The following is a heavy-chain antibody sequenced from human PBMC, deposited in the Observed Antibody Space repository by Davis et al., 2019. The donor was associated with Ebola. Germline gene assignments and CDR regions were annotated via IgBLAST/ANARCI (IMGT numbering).Heavy chain of an antibody. V-gene: IGHV1-18*01. Sequence: ASVKVSCKASGYRFISYGFSWVRQAPGQGLEWMGWITTYNGNTNYAQNLQGRVTMTTDTSTSTAYMELRSLGYDDTAVYYCARGTSGSFDYWGQGTLVTVSS. CDR3: ARGTSGSFDY. CDR2: ITTYNGNT. D-gene: IGHD2-2*01. CDR1: GYRFISYG. J-gene: IGHJ4*02.